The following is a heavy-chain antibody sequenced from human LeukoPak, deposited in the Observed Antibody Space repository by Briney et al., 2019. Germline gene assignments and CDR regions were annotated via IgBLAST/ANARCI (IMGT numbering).Heavy chain of an antibody. CDR1: GSTLTELS. D-gene: IGHD5-12*01. CDR3: AAGGAYDLLKY. Sequence: GASVKVSCKVHGSTLTELSMHWVRQAPGKGLEWMGGFDPGDAETIYAQKFQGRVTMTEDTSTDTAYMELSSLRSEDTAVYYCAAGGAYDLLKYWGQGALVTVSS. J-gene: IGHJ4*02. CDR2: FDPGDAET. V-gene: IGHV1-24*01.